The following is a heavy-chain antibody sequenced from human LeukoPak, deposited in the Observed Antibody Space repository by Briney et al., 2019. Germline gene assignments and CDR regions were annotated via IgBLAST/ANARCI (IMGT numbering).Heavy chain of an antibody. CDR3: ARDFSGRGDAFDI. D-gene: IGHD1-26*01. J-gene: IGHJ3*02. CDR2: ISASGSRT. Sequence: GGSLRLSRAASGFTFSTLDMSWVRQAPGKGLEWVSSISASGSRTYYADSVKGRFTISRDNSRDTLYLQMNSLRAEDTAVYYCARDFSGRGDAFDIWGQGTMVTVSS. CDR1: GFTFSTLD. V-gene: IGHV3-23*01.